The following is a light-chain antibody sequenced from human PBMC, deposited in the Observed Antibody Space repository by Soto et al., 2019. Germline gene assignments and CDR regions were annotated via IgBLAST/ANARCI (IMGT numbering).Light chain of an antibody. J-gene: IGKJ1*01. CDR3: QQYGKLPRT. CDR1: QSVSSSY. Sequence: EIVLTQSPGTLSLSPGERATLSCRASQSVSSSYLAWYQQKPGQAPRLLIFGASRRATGIPGRFSGSGSGTNFTLTISRLEPEDFAVYYCQQYGKLPRTFGQGTKVEIK. V-gene: IGKV3-20*01. CDR2: GAS.